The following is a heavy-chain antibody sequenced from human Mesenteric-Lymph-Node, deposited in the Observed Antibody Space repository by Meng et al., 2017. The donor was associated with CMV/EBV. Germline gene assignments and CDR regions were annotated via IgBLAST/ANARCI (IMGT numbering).Heavy chain of an antibody. CDR3: AKDGSRVTAAGTYFHY. CDR2: IYSGDST. V-gene: IGHV3-66*01. Sequence: GESLKISCAASGFTVSSNYMSWVRQAPGKGLEWVSVIYSGDSTYYADFVKGRFTISRDNSKNTLYLQMNSLRAEDTAVYYCAKDGSRVTAAGTYFHYWGQGTLVTVSS. D-gene: IGHD6-13*01. CDR1: GFTVSSNY. J-gene: IGHJ4*02.